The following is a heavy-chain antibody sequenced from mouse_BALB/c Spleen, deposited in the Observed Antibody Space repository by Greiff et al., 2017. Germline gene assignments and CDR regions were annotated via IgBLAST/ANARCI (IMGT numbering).Heavy chain of an antibody. V-gene: IGHV5-6-2*01. CDR1: GFTFSSYY. CDR3: ARSSTVPYWSFAY. CDR2: INSNGGST. D-gene: IGHD1-1*01. Sequence: EVQLVESGGGLVKPGGSLKLSCAASGFTFSSYYMSWVRQTPEKRLELVAAINSNGGSTYYPDTVKGRFTIARDNAKNTLYLQMSCLNSEDTALYYCARSSTVPYWSFAYWGAGTTVTVSS. J-gene: IGHJ1*01.